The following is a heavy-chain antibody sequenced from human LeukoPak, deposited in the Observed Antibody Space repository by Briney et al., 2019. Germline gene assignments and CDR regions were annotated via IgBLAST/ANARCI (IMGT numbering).Heavy chain of an antibody. Sequence: PGGSLRLSCAASGFTFSSYAMSWVRQAPGKGLEWVSAISGCGGDTHYADSVKGRFTMSRDNSKNTLYLQMNSLRAEDTAVYFCAKTVSGSHSYQGGDYWGQGTLVTVST. V-gene: IGHV3-23*01. CDR2: ISGCGGDT. D-gene: IGHD3-16*02. J-gene: IGHJ4*02. CDR1: GFTFSSYA. CDR3: AKTVSGSHSYQGGDY.